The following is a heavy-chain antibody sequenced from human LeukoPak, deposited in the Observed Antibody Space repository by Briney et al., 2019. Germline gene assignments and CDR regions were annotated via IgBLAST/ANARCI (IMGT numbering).Heavy chain of an antibody. J-gene: IGHJ3*02. CDR1: GYSFTSYW. V-gene: IGHV5-51*01. Sequence: GESLKISCKGSGYSFTSYWIGWVRQMPGKGLEWMGIIYPGDSDTRYSPSFQGQVTISADKSISTAYLQWSSLKASDTAMYYCARRTYFDWLAQNAFDIWGQGTMVTVSS. D-gene: IGHD3-9*01. CDR2: IYPGDSDT. CDR3: ARRTYFDWLAQNAFDI.